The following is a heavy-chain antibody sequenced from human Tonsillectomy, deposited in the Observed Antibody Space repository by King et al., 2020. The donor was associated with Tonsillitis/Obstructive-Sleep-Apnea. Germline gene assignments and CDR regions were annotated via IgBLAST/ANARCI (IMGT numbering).Heavy chain of an antibody. Sequence: TLKESGPTLVKPTQTLTLTCTFSGFSLITSGVGGGWIRQPPGKALEWLALIYWDDDKRYSPSLKSRLTITKDTSKNQAVLTMTNMDPVDTATYYCAHHPNCDSTICWYYFDYRGQGTLVTVSS. CDR1: GFSLITSGVG. CDR3: AHHPNCDSTICWYYFDY. D-gene: IGHD2-2*01. J-gene: IGHJ4*02. CDR2: IYWDDDK. V-gene: IGHV2-5*02.